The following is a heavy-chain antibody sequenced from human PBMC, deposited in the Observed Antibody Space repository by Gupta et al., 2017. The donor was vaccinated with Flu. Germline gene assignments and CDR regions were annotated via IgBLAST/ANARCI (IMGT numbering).Heavy chain of an antibody. J-gene: IGHJ4*02. V-gene: IGHV1-69-2*01. CDR1: NFIGDY. Sequence: NFIGDYIHWVQQAPGKGLQWMGLVDPENGETIYAENFLDRVTITADPYTETSYLGLRHAASAFYYCATEYGPRDNYFQIDSWGQGTLVTVSS. D-gene: IGHD4-17*01. CDR3: ATEYGPRDNYFQIDS. CDR2: VDPENGET.